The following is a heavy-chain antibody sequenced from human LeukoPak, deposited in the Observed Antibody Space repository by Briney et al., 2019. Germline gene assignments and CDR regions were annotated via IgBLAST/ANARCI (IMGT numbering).Heavy chain of an antibody. J-gene: IGHJ4*02. CDR2: IKEDGSQK. CDR1: EFTFSTYW. D-gene: IGHD2-21*02. CDR3: ATDRCNGGDCYTPFDY. V-gene: IGHV3-7*01. Sequence: GGSLRLSCAASEFTFSTYWMGWVRQAPGKGLEWVASIKEDGSQKYYVDSVKGRFTISRDNAKNSLYLQMGSLRVEDTAVYYCATDRCNGGDCYTPFDYWGQGTLVTVSS.